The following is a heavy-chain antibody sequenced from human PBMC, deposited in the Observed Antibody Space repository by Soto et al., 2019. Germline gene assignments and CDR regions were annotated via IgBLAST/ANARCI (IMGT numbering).Heavy chain of an antibody. V-gene: IGHV1-69*01. CDR3: ARSQGSSTSLEIYYYYYYGMDV. D-gene: IGHD2-2*01. Sequence: QVQLVQSGAEVKKPGSLVKVSCKASGGTFSSYAISWVRQAPGQGLEWMGGIIPISGTANYAQKFQGRVTITAAESTSTAYMELSSLRSEDTAVYYCARSQGSSTSLEIYYYYYYGMDVWGQGTTVTVSS. CDR2: IIPISGTA. J-gene: IGHJ6*02. CDR1: GGTFSSYA.